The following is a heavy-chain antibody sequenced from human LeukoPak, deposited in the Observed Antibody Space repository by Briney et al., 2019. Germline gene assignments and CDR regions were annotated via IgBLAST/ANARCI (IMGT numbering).Heavy chain of an antibody. CDR1: GFTSSSYS. CDR3: ASSMVVGGYFDY. V-gene: IGHV3-21*01. CDR2: ISSSSSYI. D-gene: IGHD3-10*01. Sequence: GGSLRLSCAASGFTSSSYSMNWVRQAPGKGLEWVSSISSSSSYIYYADSVKGRFTISRDNAKNSLYLQMNSLRAEDTAVYYCASSMVVGGYFDYWGQGTLVTVSS. J-gene: IGHJ4*02.